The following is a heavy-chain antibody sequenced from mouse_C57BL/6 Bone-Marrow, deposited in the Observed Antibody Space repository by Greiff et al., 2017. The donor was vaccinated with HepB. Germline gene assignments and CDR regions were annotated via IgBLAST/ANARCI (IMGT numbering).Heavy chain of an antibody. CDR3: ARDDYYGSPLYAMDY. J-gene: IGHJ4*01. CDR2: ISDGGSYT. CDR1: GFTFSSYA. V-gene: IGHV5-4*01. Sequence: EVQLQESGGGLVKPGGSLKLSCAASGFTFSSYAMSWVRQTPEKRLEWVATISDGGSYTYYPDNVKGRFTISRDNAKNNLYLQMSHLKSEDTAMYYCARDDYYGSPLYAMDYWGQGTSVTVSS. D-gene: IGHD1-1*01.